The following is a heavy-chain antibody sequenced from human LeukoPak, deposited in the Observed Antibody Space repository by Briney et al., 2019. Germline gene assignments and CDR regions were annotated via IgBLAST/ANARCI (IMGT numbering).Heavy chain of an antibody. CDR1: GYTFTSYA. D-gene: IGHD3-16*02. J-gene: IGHJ6*02. CDR2: IIPIFGTA. Sequence: SVKVSCKASGYTFTSYAMNWVRQAPGQGLEWMGGIIPIFGTANYAQKFQGRVTITADESTSTAYMELSSLRSEDTAVYYCARVRLYRYYYGMDVWGQGTTVTVSS. CDR3: ARVRLYRYYYGMDV. V-gene: IGHV1-69*13.